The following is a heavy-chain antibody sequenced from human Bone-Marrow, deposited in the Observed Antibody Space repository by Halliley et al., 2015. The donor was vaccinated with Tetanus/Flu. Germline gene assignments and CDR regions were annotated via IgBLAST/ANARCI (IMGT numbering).Heavy chain of an antibody. D-gene: IGHD6-19*01. CDR3: ARENPVSGWYYFDL. Sequence: WVSSITTTSKYKFYADSLRGRVTISRDNTKNSVSLEMSSLTADDTAIYYCARENPVSGWYYFDLWGQGTLVTVSS. J-gene: IGHJ4*02. V-gene: IGHV3-21*04. CDR2: ITTTSKYK.